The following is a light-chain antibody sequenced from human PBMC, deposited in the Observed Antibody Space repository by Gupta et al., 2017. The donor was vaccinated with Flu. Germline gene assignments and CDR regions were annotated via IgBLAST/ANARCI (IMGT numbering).Light chain of an antibody. J-gene: IGKJ1*01. Sequence: DIQITQSPSPLSASVGDRVTITGRASQSISSWLAWFQQKAGKAPKLLIYQASNLESGVPSRFSGSGSGTEFTLTISSLQPDDSATYYCQQYNNYWTFGQGTKVEIK. V-gene: IGKV1-5*03. CDR2: QAS. CDR3: QQYNNYWT. CDR1: QSISSW.